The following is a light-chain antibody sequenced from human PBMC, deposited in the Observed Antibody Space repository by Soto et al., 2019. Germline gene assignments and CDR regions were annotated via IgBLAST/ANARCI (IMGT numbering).Light chain of an antibody. CDR1: SSDVGGYNY. V-gene: IGLV2-14*01. J-gene: IGLJ3*02. Sequence: QSVLTQPASVSASPGQSITISCTGTSSDVGGYNYVSWYQQHPGKAPKLMIYEVSNRPSGVSNRCSGSKSGNAASLTISGLQAEDEADYYCSSYTSSSCGVFGGGTKLTVL. CDR2: EVS. CDR3: SSYTSSSCGV.